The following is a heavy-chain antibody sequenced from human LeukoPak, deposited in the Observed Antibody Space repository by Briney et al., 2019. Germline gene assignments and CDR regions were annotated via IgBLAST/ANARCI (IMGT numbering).Heavy chain of an antibody. J-gene: IGHJ4*02. CDR3: ARAGGYVQWYFDY. V-gene: IGHV3-21*01. CDR2: ISSSSSYI. D-gene: IGHD5-12*01. Sequence: PGGSLRLSCAASGFTFSSYIMDWVRQAPGKGLEWVSSISSSSSYIYYADSVKGRFTISRDNAKNSLYLQMNSLRAEDTAVYYCARAGGYVQWYFDYWGQGTLVTVSS. CDR1: GFTFSSYI.